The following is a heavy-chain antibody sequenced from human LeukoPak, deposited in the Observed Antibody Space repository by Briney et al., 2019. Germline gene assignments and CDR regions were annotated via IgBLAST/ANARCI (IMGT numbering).Heavy chain of an antibody. Sequence: GSLRLSCVASGFSFSDFYMSWIRQSPGKGLEWVSYISISGSDIYYADSVKGRFTISRDNAKNSLYLQMDSLRPEDTAVYYCARESVETATIDYWGQGTLVTVSS. D-gene: IGHD5-24*01. CDR3: ARESVETATIDY. V-gene: IGHV3-11*04. J-gene: IGHJ4*02. CDR2: ISISGSDI. CDR1: GFSFSDFY.